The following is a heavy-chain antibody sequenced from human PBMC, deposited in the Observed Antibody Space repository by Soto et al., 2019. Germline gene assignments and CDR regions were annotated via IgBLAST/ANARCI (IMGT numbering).Heavy chain of an antibody. Sequence: GGSLRLSCAVSGFTFSNYGMHWVRQAPGKGLEWVAFISHDGSSQYYADSVKGRFTISRDSSKNTVYLQMNSLRAEDTALYYCAKDVNTYYYYNYMDVWGKGTTVTVS. V-gene: IGHV3-30*18. CDR2: ISHDGSSQ. CDR1: GFTFSNYG. CDR3: AKDVNTYYYYNYMDV. J-gene: IGHJ6*03.